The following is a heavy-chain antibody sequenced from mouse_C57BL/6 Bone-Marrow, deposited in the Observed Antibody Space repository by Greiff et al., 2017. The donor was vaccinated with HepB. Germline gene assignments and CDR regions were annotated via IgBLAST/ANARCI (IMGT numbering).Heavy chain of an antibody. D-gene: IGHD2-3*01. CDR3: ARGGWFPNY. V-gene: IGHV3-6*01. J-gene: IGHJ2*01. CDR2: ISYDGSN. CDR1: GYSITSGYY. Sequence: EVKLQQSGPGLVKPSQSLSLTCSVTGYSITSGYYWNWIRQFPGNKLEWMGYISYDGSNNYNPSLKNRISITRDTSKNQFFLKLNSVTTEDTATYYCARGGWFPNYWGQGTTLTVSS.